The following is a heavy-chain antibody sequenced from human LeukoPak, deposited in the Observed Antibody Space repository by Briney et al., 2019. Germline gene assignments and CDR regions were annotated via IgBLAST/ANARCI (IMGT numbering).Heavy chain of an antibody. V-gene: IGHV4-34*01. Sequence: PSETLSLTCAVYSGSFSGYYWSWIRQPPGKGLEWIGEINHSGSTNYNPSLKSRVTISVDTSKNQFSLKLSSVTAADTTVYYCARAHGSSSRIYYYYYMDVWGKGTTVTVSS. D-gene: IGHD6-6*01. CDR3: ARAHGSSSRIYYYYYMDV. J-gene: IGHJ6*03. CDR1: SGSFSGYY. CDR2: INHSGST.